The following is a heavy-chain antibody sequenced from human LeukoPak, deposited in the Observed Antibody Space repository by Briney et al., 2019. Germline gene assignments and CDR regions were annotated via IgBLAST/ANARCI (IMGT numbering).Heavy chain of an antibody. J-gene: IGHJ4*02. CDR3: ARGGYSYGYSIAAAGNYFDY. CDR2: ISSSGSTI. CDR1: GFTFSSYS. Sequence: GGSLRLSCAASGFTFSSYSMNWVRQAPGKGLEWVSYISSSGSTIYYADSVKGRFTISRDNAKNSLYLQMNSLRAEDTAVYYCARGGYSYGYSIAAAGNYFDYWGQGTLVTVSS. V-gene: IGHV3-48*01. D-gene: IGHD5-18*01.